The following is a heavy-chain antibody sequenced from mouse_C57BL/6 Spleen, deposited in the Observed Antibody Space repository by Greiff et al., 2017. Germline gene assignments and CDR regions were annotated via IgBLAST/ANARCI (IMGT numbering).Heavy chain of an antibody. CDR3: TGHGSSPSHHFDY. CDR1: GYTFTDYE. Sequence: QVQLKESGAELVRPGASVTLSCKASGYTFTDYEMHWVKQTPVHGLEWIGAIDPETGGTAYNQKFKGKAILTADKSSSTAYMELRSLTSADSAVYYCTGHGSSPSHHFDYWGQGTTLTVSS. V-gene: IGHV1-15*01. D-gene: IGHD1-1*01. J-gene: IGHJ2*01. CDR2: IDPETGGT.